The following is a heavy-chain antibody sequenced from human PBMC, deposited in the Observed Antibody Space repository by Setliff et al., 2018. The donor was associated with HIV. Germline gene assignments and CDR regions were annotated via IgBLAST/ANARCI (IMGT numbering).Heavy chain of an antibody. D-gene: IGHD3-22*01. J-gene: IGHJ3*02. CDR2: IYHSGST. Sequence: SETLSLTCAVSGYSLSSGYFWGWIRQPPGKGLEWFGSIYHSGSTYYNPSLKSRVTISVDTSKNQFSLKLSSVTAADTAVYYCASTSRRLGDSSGNEGAFDIWGQGTMVTVSS. CDR3: ASTSRRLGDSSGNEGAFDI. CDR1: GYSLSSGYF. V-gene: IGHV4-38-2*01.